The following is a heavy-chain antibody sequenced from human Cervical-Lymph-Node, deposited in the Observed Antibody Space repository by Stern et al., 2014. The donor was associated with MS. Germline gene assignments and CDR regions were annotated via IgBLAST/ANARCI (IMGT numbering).Heavy chain of an antibody. CDR3: AREGLNTVPYFDH. V-gene: IGHV4-31*03. D-gene: IGHD4-17*01. Sequence: QMQLQESGPGLVKPSQTLSLTCSVSGGPISGGCYYFCVIRHPPGEGVGGVGHIYYSGSTAYNPSLRSRVTIAVDTSKNQFSLRLASMTAADAAVYFCAREGLNTVPYFDHWGQGTRVTVSS. CDR1: GGPISGGCYY. CDR2: IYYSGST. J-gene: IGHJ4*02.